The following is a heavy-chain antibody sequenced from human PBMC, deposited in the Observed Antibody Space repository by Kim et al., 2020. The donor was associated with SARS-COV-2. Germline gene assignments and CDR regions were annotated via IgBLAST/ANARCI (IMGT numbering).Heavy chain of an antibody. V-gene: IGHV3-33*01. CDR2: IWYDGSNK. CDR1: GFTFSSYG. Sequence: GGSLRLSCAASGFTFSSYGMHWVRQAPGKGLEWVAVIWYDGSNKYYADSVKGRFTISRDNSKNTLYLQMNSLRAEDTAVYYCARELMVYSTTFDYWGQGTLVTVSS. D-gene: IGHD2-8*01. J-gene: IGHJ4*02. CDR3: ARELMVYSTTFDY.